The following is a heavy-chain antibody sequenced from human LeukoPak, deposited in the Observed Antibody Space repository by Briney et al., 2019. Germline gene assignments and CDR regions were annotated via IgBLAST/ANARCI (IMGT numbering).Heavy chain of an antibody. D-gene: IGHD3-10*01. V-gene: IGHV4-61*02. J-gene: IGHJ4*02. CDR3: ARGFYGSGSSLFDY. Sequence: PSQTLSLACTVSGGSISSGSYYWSWIRQPAGKGLEWIGRIYTSGSTNYNPSLKSRVTISVDTSKNQFSLKLSSVTAADTAVYYCARGFYGSGSSLFDYWGQGTLVTVSS. CDR1: GGSISSGSYY. CDR2: IYTSGST.